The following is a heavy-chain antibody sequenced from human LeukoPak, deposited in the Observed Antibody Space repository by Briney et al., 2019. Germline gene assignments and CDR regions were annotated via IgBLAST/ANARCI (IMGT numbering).Heavy chain of an antibody. CDR3: VRDRTKYCSSTSCPLDY. CDR2: INPNSGGT. Sequence: ASVKVSRKASGYTFTGYYMHWVRQAPGQGLEWMGWINPNSGGTNYAQKFQGRVTMTRDTSISTVYMELSRLRSDDTAVYYCVRDRTKYCSSTSCPLDYWGQGTLVTVSS. V-gene: IGHV1-2*02. CDR1: GYTFTGYY. J-gene: IGHJ4*02. D-gene: IGHD2-2*01.